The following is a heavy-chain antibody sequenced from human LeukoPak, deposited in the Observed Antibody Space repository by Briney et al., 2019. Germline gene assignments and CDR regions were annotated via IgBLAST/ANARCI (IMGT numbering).Heavy chain of an antibody. CDR2: INHSGST. Sequence: SETLSLTCAVYGGSFSGYYWSWIRQPPGKGLEWIGEINHSGSTNYNPSLKSRVTISVDTSKNQFSLTLSSVTAADTAVYYCARDSPFDYWGQGTLVTVSS. V-gene: IGHV4-34*01. CDR3: ARDSPFDY. J-gene: IGHJ4*02. CDR1: GGSFSGYY.